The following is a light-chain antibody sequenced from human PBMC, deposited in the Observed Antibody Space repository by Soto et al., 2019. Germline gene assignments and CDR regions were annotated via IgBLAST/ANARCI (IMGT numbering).Light chain of an antibody. J-gene: IGKJ4*01. Sequence: DIQMTQSPSTVSASVGDGVTITCRASQSISTWLAWYQQKPGKAPNLLIYDASTLESGGPSGFSGSGSGTDFTLTISSLQAEDFASYYCQQTRAYPSTFGGGTKVDIK. CDR2: DAS. CDR3: QQTRAYPST. CDR1: QSISTW. V-gene: IGKV1-5*01.